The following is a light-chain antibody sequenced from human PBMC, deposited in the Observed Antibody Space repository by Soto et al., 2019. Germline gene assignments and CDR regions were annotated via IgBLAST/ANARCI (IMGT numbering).Light chain of an antibody. CDR2: GAS. J-gene: IGKJ1*01. Sequence: EIVLIRSPATLSLSPGERATLSCRASQSVGSYLAWYQHKPGQAPRLLIYGASNRATGIPDRFSGSGSGTDFTLTIGRLEPEDFAVYYCQQYGSSGTFGQGTKVDIK. V-gene: IGKV3-20*01. CDR1: QSVGSY. CDR3: QQYGSSGT.